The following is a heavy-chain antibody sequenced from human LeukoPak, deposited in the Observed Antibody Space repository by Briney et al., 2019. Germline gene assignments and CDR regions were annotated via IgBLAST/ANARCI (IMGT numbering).Heavy chain of an antibody. CDR1: GYTFTDYY. CDR2: ISPNSGGT. Sequence: ASVKVSCKASGYTFTDYYIHWVRQAPGQGLEWIGWISPNSGGTNYAQKFQGRVTMTRDTSISTAYMELSSLRSDDTAVYYCARGGAYTYGYYWGQGTLVTVSS. J-gene: IGHJ4*02. V-gene: IGHV1-2*02. D-gene: IGHD5-18*01. CDR3: ARGGAYTYGYY.